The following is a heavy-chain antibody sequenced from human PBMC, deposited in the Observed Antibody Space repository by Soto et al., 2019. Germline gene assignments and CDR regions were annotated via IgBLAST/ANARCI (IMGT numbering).Heavy chain of an antibody. J-gene: IGHJ6*02. V-gene: IGHV4-31*03. D-gene: IGHD3-10*01. CDR1: GGSISSGGYY. CDR2: IYYSGSP. CDR3: ARGYYYGSGSYRVDYYFGMDV. Sequence: KPSETLSLTCTVSGGSISSGGYYWSWIRQHPGKGLEWIGHIYYSGSPYYNPSLKSRVTISVDTSKNQFSLKLSSVTAADTAVYYCARGYYYGSGSYRVDYYFGMDVWGQGTTDTVSS.